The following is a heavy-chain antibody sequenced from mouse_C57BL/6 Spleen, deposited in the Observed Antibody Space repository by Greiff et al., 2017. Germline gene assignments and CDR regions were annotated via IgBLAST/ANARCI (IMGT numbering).Heavy chain of an antibody. CDR1: GFTFSSYA. J-gene: IGHJ4*01. V-gene: IGHV5-4*03. CDR3: ARAITTVVATDAMDY. Sequence: EVKLVESGGGLVKPGGSLKLSCAASGFTFSSYAMSWVRQTPEKRLEWVATISDGGSYTYYPDNVKGRFTISRDNAKNNLYLQMSHLKSEDTAMYYCARAITTVVATDAMDYWGQGTSVTVSS. CDR2: ISDGGSYT. D-gene: IGHD1-1*01.